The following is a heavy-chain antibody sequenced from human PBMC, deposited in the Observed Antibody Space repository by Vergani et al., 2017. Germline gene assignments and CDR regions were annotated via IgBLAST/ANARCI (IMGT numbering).Heavy chain of an antibody. J-gene: IGHJ5*02. CDR2: STTVGATHA. V-gene: IGHV4-59*02. CDR3: AGDTHSWQRADR. CDR1: GVSVTDYN. D-gene: IGHD6-13*01. Sequence: QAQLQESGPGLVKPSETLSLTCHVFGVSVTDYNCNWIRQAPGKGLEWIGSLSTTVGATHAILNPSLKSRVSISVDTSKSQFSLRMTSVTAADSAIDYCAGDTHSWQRADRWGQALLVSVSS.